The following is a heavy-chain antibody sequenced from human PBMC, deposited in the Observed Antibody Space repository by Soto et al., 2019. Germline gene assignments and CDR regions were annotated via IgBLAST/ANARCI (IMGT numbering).Heavy chain of an antibody. D-gene: IGHD4-17*01. V-gene: IGHV4-59*08. CDR2: IYYSGST. Sequence: SETLSLTCTVSGGSISSYYWSWIRQPPGKGLEWIGYIYYSGSTNYNPSLKSRVTISVDTSKNQFSLKLSSVTAADTAVYYCARRNYGDKFDYWGQGTLVTVS. J-gene: IGHJ4*02. CDR1: GGSISSYY. CDR3: ARRNYGDKFDY.